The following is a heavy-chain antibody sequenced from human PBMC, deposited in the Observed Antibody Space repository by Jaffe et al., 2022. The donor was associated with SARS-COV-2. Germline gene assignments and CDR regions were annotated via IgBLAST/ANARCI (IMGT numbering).Heavy chain of an antibody. D-gene: IGHD2-21*01. CDR1: GFTFSSYA. Sequence: QVQLVESGGGVVQPGRSLRLSCAASGFTFSSYAMHWVRQAPGKGLEWVAVISYDGSNKYYADSVKGRFTISRDNSKNTLYLQMNSLRAEDTAVYYCAREDGYLHAFDIWGQGTMVTVSS. CDR3: AREDGYLHAFDI. V-gene: IGHV3-30-3*01. J-gene: IGHJ3*02. CDR2: ISYDGSNK.